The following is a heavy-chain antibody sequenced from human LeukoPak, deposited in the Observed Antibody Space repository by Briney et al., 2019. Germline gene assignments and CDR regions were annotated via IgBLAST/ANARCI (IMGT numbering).Heavy chain of an antibody. CDR3: AKSTVRMAAAGDFDY. D-gene: IGHD6-13*01. V-gene: IGHV3-23*01. CDR2: ISGSGDTT. CDR1: GFTFSSYA. J-gene: IGHJ4*02. Sequence: PGGSLRLSCAASGFTFSSYAMSWVRQAPGKGLEWVSTISGSGDTTYYADSVKGRFTISRDNSKNTLYLQMNSLRAEDTAVYYCAKSTVRMAAAGDFDYWGQGTLVTVSS.